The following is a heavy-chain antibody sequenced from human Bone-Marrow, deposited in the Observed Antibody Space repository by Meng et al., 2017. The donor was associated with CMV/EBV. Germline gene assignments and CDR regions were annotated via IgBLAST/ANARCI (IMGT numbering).Heavy chain of an antibody. CDR3: ARASRSRYCSSTSCLGGYFDY. CDR2: IYYSGST. V-gene: IGHV4-34*01. Sequence: SETLSLTCAVYGGSFSGYYWTWIRQSPGKGLEWIGSIYYSGSTYYNPSLKSRVTISVDTSKNQFSLKLSSVTAADTAVYYCARASRSRYCSSTSCLGGYFDYWGQGTLVTVSS. CDR1: GGSFSGYY. D-gene: IGHD2-2*01. J-gene: IGHJ4*02.